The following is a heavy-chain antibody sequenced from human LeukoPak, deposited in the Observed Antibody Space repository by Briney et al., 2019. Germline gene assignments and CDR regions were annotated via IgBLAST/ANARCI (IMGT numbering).Heavy chain of an antibody. CDR3: ARDPEAMVNNNWFDP. Sequence: ASVKVSCKASGYTFTGYYMHWVRQAPGQGLEWMGWINPNSGGTNYAQKFQGRVTMTRDTSISTAYMELSRLRSDDTAAYYCARDPEAMVNNNWFDPWGQGTLVTVSS. CDR1: GYTFTGYY. D-gene: IGHD5-18*01. J-gene: IGHJ5*02. CDR2: INPNSGGT. V-gene: IGHV1-2*02.